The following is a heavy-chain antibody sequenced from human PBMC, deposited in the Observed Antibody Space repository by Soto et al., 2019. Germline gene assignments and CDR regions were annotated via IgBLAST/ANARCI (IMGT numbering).Heavy chain of an antibody. D-gene: IGHD6-13*01. CDR3: ARNAHSSRWIDGDWFDP. CDR1: GDSIGSGNKY. V-gene: IGHV4-61*01. J-gene: IGHJ5*02. CDR2: IYYSGST. Sequence: PSETLSLTCTVSGDSIGSGNKYCSWIRQAPGKGLEWIGYIYYSGSTNYNPSLKSRVTISVDTSKNQFSLKLSSVTAADTAVYYCARNAHSSRWIDGDWFDPWGQGTLVTVSS.